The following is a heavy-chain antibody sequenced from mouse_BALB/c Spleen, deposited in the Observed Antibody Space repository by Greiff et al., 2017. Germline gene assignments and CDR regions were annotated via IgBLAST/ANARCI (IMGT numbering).Heavy chain of an antibody. CDR1: GFSLTSYG. D-gene: IGHD1-1*02. V-gene: IGHV2-2*02. Sequence: VMLVESGPGLVQPSQSLSITCTVSGFSLTSYGVHWVRQSPGKGLEWLGVIWSGGSTDYNAAFISRLSISKDNSKSQVFFKMNSLQANDTAIYYCASMVAYWGQGTLVTVSA. CDR2: IWSGGST. J-gene: IGHJ3*01. CDR3: ASMVAY.